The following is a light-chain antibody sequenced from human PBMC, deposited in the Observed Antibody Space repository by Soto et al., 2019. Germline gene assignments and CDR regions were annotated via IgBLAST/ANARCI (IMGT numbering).Light chain of an antibody. J-gene: IGKJ1*01. CDR2: GVS. V-gene: IGKV3-15*01. CDR1: QSVHSS. Sequence: DILTTNSRSSLSLSPWGSATLSCSPSQSVHSSLAWYQQKPGQAPSLLIYGVSTRATGTPPRFRGSGSGTEFTLTISSLQSEHFAVYYCQQYDDWPPWTFGLRTKVDIK. CDR3: QQYDDWPPWT.